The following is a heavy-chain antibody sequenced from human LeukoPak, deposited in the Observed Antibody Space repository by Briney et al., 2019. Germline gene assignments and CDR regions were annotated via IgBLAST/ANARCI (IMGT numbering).Heavy chain of an antibody. Sequence: SETLSLTCTVSGGSISSSGYYWGWIRQPPGEGLEWIASIYYSGSTYYNPSLKSRVTISVDTSKNQLSLKLSSLTAADTAVYYCAREAPSYGGNHLDYWGQGTLVTVSS. CDR2: IYYSGST. CDR1: GGSISSSGYY. CDR3: AREAPSYGGNHLDY. J-gene: IGHJ4*02. V-gene: IGHV4-39*02. D-gene: IGHD4-23*01.